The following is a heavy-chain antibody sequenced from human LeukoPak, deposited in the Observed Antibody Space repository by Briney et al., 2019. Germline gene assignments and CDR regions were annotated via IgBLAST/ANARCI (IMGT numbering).Heavy chain of an antibody. J-gene: IGHJ4*02. CDR2: IIPIFGTA. CDR3: ARERGRLRFLEWFFDY. CDR1: GGTFSSYA. V-gene: IGHV1-69*05. D-gene: IGHD3-3*01. Sequence: SVKVSCKASGGTFSSYAISWVRQAPGQGLEWMGRIIPIFGTANYAQKFKGRVTITTDESTSTAYMELSSLRSEDTAVYYCARERGRLRFLEWFFDYWGQGTLVTVSS.